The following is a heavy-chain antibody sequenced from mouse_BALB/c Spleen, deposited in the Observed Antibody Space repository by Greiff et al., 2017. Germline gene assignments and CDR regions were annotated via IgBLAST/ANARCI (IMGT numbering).Heavy chain of an antibody. V-gene: IGHV1S137*01. CDR1: GYTFTDYA. CDR3: ARRLFMDY. J-gene: IGHJ4*01. CDR2: ISTYYSDA. Sequence: QVQLQQSGAELVRPGVSVKISCKGSGYTFTDYAMHWVKQSHAKSLEWIGVISTYYSDASYNQKFKGKATMTVDKSSSTAYMELARLTSEDSAIYYCARRLFMDYWGQGTSVTVSS.